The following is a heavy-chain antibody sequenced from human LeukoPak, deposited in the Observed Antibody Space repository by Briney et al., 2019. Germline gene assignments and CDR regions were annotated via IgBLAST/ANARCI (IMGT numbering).Heavy chain of an antibody. D-gene: IGHD4-23*01. CDR2: IYPGDSGT. CDR1: GYSFTSYW. CDR3: ARHGGLALYDGNRETWFDP. V-gene: IGHV5-51*01. Sequence: GESLKISCKGSGYSFTSYWIGWVRQMPGKGLEWMGIIYPGDSGTTYSPSFQGQVTISADKSISTAYLQWSSLKASDTAIYYCARHGGLALYDGNRETWFDPWGQGTLVTVSS. J-gene: IGHJ5*02.